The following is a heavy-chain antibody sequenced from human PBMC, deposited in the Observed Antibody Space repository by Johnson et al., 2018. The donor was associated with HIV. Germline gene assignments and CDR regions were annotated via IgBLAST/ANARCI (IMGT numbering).Heavy chain of an antibody. Sequence: VQLMESGGGVVRPGGSLRLSCAASGFTFDDYGMSWVRQAPGKGLEWVSGINWNGGSTGYADSVKGRFIISRDNSKNTLLLQMNSLRAEDTAVYYCARAKFAVDDAFDIWGQGTIVTVSS. J-gene: IGHJ3*02. V-gene: IGHV3-20*04. CDR1: GFTFDDYG. CDR3: ARAKFAVDDAFDI. D-gene: IGHD6-19*01. CDR2: INWNGGST.